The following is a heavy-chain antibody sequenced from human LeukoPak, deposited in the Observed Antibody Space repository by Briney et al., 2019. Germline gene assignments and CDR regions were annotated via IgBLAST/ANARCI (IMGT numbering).Heavy chain of an antibody. CDR3: ARDNNSWFGELGVFNY. CDR1: GGTFSSYA. V-gene: IGHV1-69*05. J-gene: IGHJ4*02. Sequence: ASVKVSCKASGGTFSSYAISWVRQAPGQGLEWMGGIIPIFVTANYAQKFQGRVTITTDESTSTDYMELSSLRSEDTAVYYCARDNNSWFGELGVFNYWGQGTLVTVSS. D-gene: IGHD3-10*01. CDR2: IIPIFVTA.